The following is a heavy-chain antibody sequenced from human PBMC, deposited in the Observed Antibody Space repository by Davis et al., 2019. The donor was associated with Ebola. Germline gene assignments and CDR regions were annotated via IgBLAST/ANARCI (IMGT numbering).Heavy chain of an antibody. V-gene: IGHV3-30*04. CDR1: GFTFSDFA. CDR3: ARDAHMVALGLDS. D-gene: IGHD2-15*01. Sequence: PGGSLRLSCVVSGFTFSDFAMHWVRQAPGKGLEWVAIVSYDGAKAYYGDSVKGRFTISRDGSKNTVYLQMDSLRPDDTAVYYCARDAHMVALGLDSWGHGTLVTVSS. J-gene: IGHJ5*01. CDR2: VSYDGAKA.